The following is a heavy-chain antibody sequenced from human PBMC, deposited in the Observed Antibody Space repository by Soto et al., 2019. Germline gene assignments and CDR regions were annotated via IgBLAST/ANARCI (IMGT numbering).Heavy chain of an antibody. CDR3: AREGSYSAYNFAHGIQLWSFDF. V-gene: IGHV4-4*07. D-gene: IGHD5-12*01. Sequence: SETLSLTCTVSGGSINTFYWSWVRQPAGKGLEWIGRIFSSGSTSFNPSLESRVAMSVDTSKNHSSLNLSPVTAADMAVYYCAREGSYSAYNFAHGIQLWSFDFWGQGALVTVSS. CDR2: IFSSGST. J-gene: IGHJ4*02. CDR1: GGSINTFY.